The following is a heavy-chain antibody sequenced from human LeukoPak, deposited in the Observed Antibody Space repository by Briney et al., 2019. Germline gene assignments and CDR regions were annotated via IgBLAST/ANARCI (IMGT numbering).Heavy chain of an antibody. J-gene: IGHJ4*02. CDR3: ARDGWPAFDY. Sequence: SQTLSLTCTISGDSVSTNTAAWIWIRQSPSRGLEWLGRTYYRSKWYTDYAVSVKSRITINPDTSKNQFSLQLNSVTPEDTAVYFCARDGWPAFDYWGQGTLVTVSS. V-gene: IGHV6-1*01. CDR2: TYYRSKWYT. CDR1: GDSVSTNTAA. D-gene: IGHD2-15*01.